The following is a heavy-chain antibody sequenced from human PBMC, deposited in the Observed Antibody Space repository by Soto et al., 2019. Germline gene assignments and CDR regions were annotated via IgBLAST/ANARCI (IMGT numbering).Heavy chain of an antibody. CDR3: ARGDPWDYVWGSPRNWFDP. V-gene: IGHV4-31*03. CDR1: GGSISSGGYY. D-gene: IGHD3-16*01. Sequence: SETLSLTCTVSGGSISSGGYYWSWIRQHPGKGLEWIGYIYYSGSTYYNPPLKSRVTISVDTSKNQFSLKLSSVTAADTAVYYCARGDPWDYVWGSPRNWFDPWGQGTLVTVSS. J-gene: IGHJ5*02. CDR2: IYYSGST.